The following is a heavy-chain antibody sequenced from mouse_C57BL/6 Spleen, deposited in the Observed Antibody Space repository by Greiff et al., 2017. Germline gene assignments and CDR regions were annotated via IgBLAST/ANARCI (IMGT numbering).Heavy chain of an antibody. CDR2: INPGSGGT. CDR3: ARGAIWDFDY. Sequence: QVQLQQSGAELVRPGTSVKVSCKASGYAFTNYLIEWVKQRPGQGLEWIGVINPGSGGTNYNEKFKGKATLTADKSSSTAYMQLSSLTSEDSAVYFCARGAIWDFDYCGQGTTLTVSS. D-gene: IGHD4-1*01. J-gene: IGHJ2*01. V-gene: IGHV1-54*01. CDR1: GYAFTNYL.